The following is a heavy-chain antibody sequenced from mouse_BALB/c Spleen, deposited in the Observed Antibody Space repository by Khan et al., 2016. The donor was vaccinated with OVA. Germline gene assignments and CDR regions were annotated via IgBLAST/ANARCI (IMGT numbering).Heavy chain of an antibody. J-gene: IGHJ2*01. D-gene: IGHD1-1*01. CDR1: GYTFITYW. CDR2: INPSTGYT. CDR3: GRRSLRGDFYY. Sequence: QVQLQQSGAELAKPSPSVKLSCKASGYTFITYWILWVKQRPGQGLVWIGYINPSTGYTEYNQTFKDKATFTADTSSSPAYMQLSSLTTEDSAVYYCGRRSLRGDFYYWGQGGALTV. V-gene: IGHV1-7*01.